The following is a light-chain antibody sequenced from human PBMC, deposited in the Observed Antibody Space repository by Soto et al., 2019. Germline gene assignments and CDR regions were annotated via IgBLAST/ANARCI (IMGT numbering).Light chain of an antibody. Sequence: QAVLTQPASVPGSPGQSITISCAGTSSDVGGYNYVSWYQQHPGKVPRLIISDVNKRPSGVSDRFSGSKSGNTASLTISGLQAEDEADYYCASFTRSVTVVFGGGTKVTVL. CDR3: ASFTRSVTVV. J-gene: IGLJ2*01. CDR1: SSDVGGYNY. V-gene: IGLV2-14*03. CDR2: DVN.